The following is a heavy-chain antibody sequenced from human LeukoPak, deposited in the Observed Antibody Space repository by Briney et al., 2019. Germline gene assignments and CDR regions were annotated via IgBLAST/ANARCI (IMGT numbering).Heavy chain of an antibody. CDR1: GGSISSSNYY. CDR2: IYYSGST. Sequence: SETLSLTCTVSGGSISSSNYYWGWIRQPPGKGLEWIGSIYYSGSTYYNPSLKSRVTISVDTSKNQFSLKLSSVTAADTAVYYCARGSSSLNYYYYMDVWGKGTTVTVSS. D-gene: IGHD6-13*01. CDR3: ARGSSSLNYYYYMDV. V-gene: IGHV4-39*07. J-gene: IGHJ6*03.